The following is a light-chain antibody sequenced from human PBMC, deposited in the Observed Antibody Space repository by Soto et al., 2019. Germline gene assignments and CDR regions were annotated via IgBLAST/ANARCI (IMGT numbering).Light chain of an antibody. CDR2: GAS. V-gene: IGKV3-20*01. CDR3: QQYCSSPRT. Sequence: EIGLTQSPCTLSLSPGERATLSCRASQSVSSSYLAWYQQKPGQAPRLLIYGASSRATGIPDRFSGSGSGTDFTLTISRLEPEDFAVYYCQQYCSSPRTFGGGTKVEIK. J-gene: IGKJ4*01. CDR1: QSVSSSY.